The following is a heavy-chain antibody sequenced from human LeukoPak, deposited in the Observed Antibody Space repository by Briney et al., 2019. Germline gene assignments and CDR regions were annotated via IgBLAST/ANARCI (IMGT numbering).Heavy chain of an antibody. V-gene: IGHV1-2*06. CDR2: INPNSGGT. Sequence: ASVTVSCKASGYTFTGYYMHWVRQAPGRGLEWMGRINPNSGGTNYAQKFQGRVTMTRDTSISTVYMEVSRLRSDDTAVYYCARDPRIAVAGKYFDYWGQGTLVTVSS. J-gene: IGHJ4*02. D-gene: IGHD6-19*01. CDR3: ARDPRIAVAGKYFDY. CDR1: GYTFTGYY.